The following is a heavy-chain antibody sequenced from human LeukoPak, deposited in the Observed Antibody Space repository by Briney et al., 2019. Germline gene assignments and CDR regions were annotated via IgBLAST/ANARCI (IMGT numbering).Heavy chain of an antibody. CDR3: AKFDRSGSGSYLRYYYYMNV. CDR1: GFTFSSYG. CDR2: IRYDGSNK. V-gene: IGHV3-30*02. J-gene: IGHJ6*03. Sequence: GGSLRLSCAASGFTFSSYGMHWVRQAPGKGLEWVAFIRYDGSNKYYADSVKGRFTISRDNSKNTLYLQMNSLRAEDTAVYYCAKFDRSGSGSYLRYYYYMNVWGKGTTVTISS. D-gene: IGHD3-10*01.